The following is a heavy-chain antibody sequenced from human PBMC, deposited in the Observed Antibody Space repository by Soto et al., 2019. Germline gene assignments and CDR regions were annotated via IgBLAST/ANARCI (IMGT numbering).Heavy chain of an antibody. V-gene: IGHV4-39*01. CDR1: DDSINSDKYY. Sequence: QLQLQESGPGLVKPSETLSLTCSVSDDSINSDKYYWGWIRQPPGKGLEWIGSIYYRGNAYYNPSLQTRVTISLDKSKSQFSLKLNSVTAADSAVYFCARLEGLATSSYYFYFWGPGALVTVSS. CDR3: ARLEGLATSSYYFYF. J-gene: IGHJ4*02. D-gene: IGHD6-6*01. CDR2: IYYRGNA.